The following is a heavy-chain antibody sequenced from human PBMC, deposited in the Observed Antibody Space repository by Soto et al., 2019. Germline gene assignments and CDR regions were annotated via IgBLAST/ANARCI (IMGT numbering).Heavy chain of an antibody. CDR3: ARDCRSRSTSCFLGY. Sequence: QVQLVQSGAEVKKPGASVKVSCKASGYTFTSYGISWVRQAPGQGLEWMGWISAYNGNTNYAQKLQGRVTMTTDTSTSTADMELRSLRSDDTAVYYCARDCRSRSTSCFLGYWGQGTLVTVSS. V-gene: IGHV1-18*01. D-gene: IGHD2-2*01. CDR2: ISAYNGNT. CDR1: GYTFTSYG. J-gene: IGHJ4*02.